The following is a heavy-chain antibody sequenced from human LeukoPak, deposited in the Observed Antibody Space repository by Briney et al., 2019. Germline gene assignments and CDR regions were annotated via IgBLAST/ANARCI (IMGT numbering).Heavy chain of an antibody. Sequence: PGGSLRLSCATSGFTFDHYSFPSVRQVPGKGLEWVSLISRDGGTTSYGDSVKGRFTLSRDNRKNSLYMQMNSLKTEDSALYYCTKEFSGSYENWGQGTLVTVSS. CDR1: GFTFDHYS. V-gene: IGHV3-43*02. CDR3: TKEFSGSYEN. D-gene: IGHD3-10*01. J-gene: IGHJ4*02. CDR2: ISRDGGTT.